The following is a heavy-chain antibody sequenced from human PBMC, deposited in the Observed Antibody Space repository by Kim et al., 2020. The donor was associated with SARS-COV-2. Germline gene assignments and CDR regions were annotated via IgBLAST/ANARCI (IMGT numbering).Heavy chain of an antibody. Sequence: DSVKGRFTISRDNSRNTLYLQMNSLRPDDTALYFCARDGQWLPGKNAMDVWGQGTTVTVSS. CDR3: ARDGQWLPGKNAMDV. D-gene: IGHD6-19*01. V-gene: IGHV3-30*01. J-gene: IGHJ6*02.